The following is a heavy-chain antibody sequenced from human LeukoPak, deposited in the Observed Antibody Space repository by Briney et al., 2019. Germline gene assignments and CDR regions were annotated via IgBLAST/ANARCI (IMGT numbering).Heavy chain of an antibody. CDR3: ARSIAVGGPQFAYYYYMDV. CDR1: GGSISTYY. Sequence: PSETLSLTCTISGGSISTYYWSWIRQPAGKGLEWIGRIYASGSTNYNLSLKSRVTISVDKSKKQFSLKLSSVTAADTGVYYCARSIAVGGPQFAYYYYMDVWGKGTTVTVSS. D-gene: IGHD6-13*01. CDR2: IYASGST. V-gene: IGHV4-4*07. J-gene: IGHJ6*03.